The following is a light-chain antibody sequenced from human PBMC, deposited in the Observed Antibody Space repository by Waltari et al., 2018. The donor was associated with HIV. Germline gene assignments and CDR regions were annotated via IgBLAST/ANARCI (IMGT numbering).Light chain of an antibody. V-gene: IGKV1-12*01. Sequence: DIQMTQSPSFVSASVGDRVTITCRASQDVSSWLAWYQQKPGKAPKLLIYAASSLQSGVPSRFSGSGSGTDFTLIISSLQSEDFASYYCQQANSFPWTFGQGTKVEI. CDR1: QDVSSW. CDR3: QQANSFPWT. J-gene: IGKJ1*01. CDR2: AAS.